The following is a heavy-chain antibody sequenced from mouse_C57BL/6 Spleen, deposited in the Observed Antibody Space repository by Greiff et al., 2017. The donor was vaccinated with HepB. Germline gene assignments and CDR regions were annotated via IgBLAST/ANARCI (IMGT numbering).Heavy chain of an antibody. J-gene: IGHJ2*01. V-gene: IGHV5-4*03. CDR1: GFTFSSYA. Sequence: DVKLQESGGGLVKPGGSLKLSCAASGFTFSSYAMSWVRQTPEKRLEWVATISDGGSYTYYPDNVKGRFTISRDNAKNNLYLQMSHLKSEDTAMYYCATKSDGCFFDYWGQGTTLTVSS. CDR3: ATKSDGCFFDY. CDR2: ISDGGSYT. D-gene: IGHD2-3*01.